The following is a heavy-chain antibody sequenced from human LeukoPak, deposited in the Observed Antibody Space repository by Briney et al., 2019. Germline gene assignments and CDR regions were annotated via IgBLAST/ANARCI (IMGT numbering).Heavy chain of an antibody. CDR2: ISDSGGVI. Sequence: GGSLRPSCAASGFTFSSYSMNWVRQAPGKGLEWVSGISDSGGVIDYADSVKGRFTISRDTSKNTLHLQMNSLRAEDTAVFSCARPQGYFAANFDYWGQGTLVTVSS. D-gene: IGHD3-22*01. J-gene: IGHJ4*02. V-gene: IGHV3-21*01. CDR3: ARPQGYFAANFDY. CDR1: GFTFSSYS.